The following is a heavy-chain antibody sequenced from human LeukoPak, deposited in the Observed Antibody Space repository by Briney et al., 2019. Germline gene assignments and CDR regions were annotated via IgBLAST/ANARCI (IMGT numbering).Heavy chain of an antibody. CDR2: IYSSGST. J-gene: IGHJ6*03. D-gene: IGHD1/OR15-1a*01. Sequence: GGSLRLSCAASGFTFSSNYMSWVRQAPGKGLEWVSVIYSSGSTYYADSVKGRFTISRDNSKNTLYLQMNSLRAEDTAVYYCARDVVSNNPYYYYYMDVWGKGTTVTVSS. CDR3: ARDVVSNNPYYYYYMDV. CDR1: GFTFSSNY. V-gene: IGHV3-66*03.